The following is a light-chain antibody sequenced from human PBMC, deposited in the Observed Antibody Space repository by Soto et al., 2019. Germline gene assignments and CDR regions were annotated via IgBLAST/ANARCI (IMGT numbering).Light chain of an antibody. CDR2: AAS. V-gene: IGKV3-20*01. Sequence: EIVLTQSPGTLSLSPGERATLSCRASQSISSSYLAWYQQKPGQAPRLLIYAASSRATGIPDRFSGSGSGTDFTLTISRLEPEDLAVYYCQQYGSSSYTFVQGTQLEIK. CDR1: QSISSSY. J-gene: IGKJ2*01. CDR3: QQYGSSSYT.